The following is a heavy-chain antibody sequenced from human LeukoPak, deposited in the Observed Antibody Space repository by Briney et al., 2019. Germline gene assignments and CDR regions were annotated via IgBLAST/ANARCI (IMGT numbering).Heavy chain of an antibody. J-gene: IGHJ4*02. CDR2: INSDGSST. V-gene: IGHV3-74*01. CDR1: GFTFSSYW. Sequence: GGSLRLSCAASGFTFSSYWMHWVRQAPGKGLVWVSRINSDGSSTSYADSVKGRFTISRDNSKNTLYLQMNSLRAEDTAVYYCAKDPSMGYSSSYFDYWGQGTLVTVSS. D-gene: IGHD6-13*01. CDR3: AKDPSMGYSSSYFDY.